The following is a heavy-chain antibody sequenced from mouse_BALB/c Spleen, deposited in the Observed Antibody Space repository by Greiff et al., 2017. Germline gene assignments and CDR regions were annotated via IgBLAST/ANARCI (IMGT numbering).Heavy chain of an antibody. Sequence: QVQLQQSGAELAKPGASVKMSCKASGYTFTSYWMHWVKQRPGQGLEWIGYINPSTGYTEYNQKFKDKATLTADKSSSTAYMQLSSLTSEDSAVYYCARLLRYFDYWGQGTTLTVSS. CDR3: ARLLRYFDY. CDR2: INPSTGYT. J-gene: IGHJ2*01. V-gene: IGHV1-7*01. CDR1: GYTFTSYW. D-gene: IGHD1-1*01.